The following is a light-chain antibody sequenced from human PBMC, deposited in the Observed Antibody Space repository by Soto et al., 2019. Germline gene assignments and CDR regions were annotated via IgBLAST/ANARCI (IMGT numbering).Light chain of an antibody. CDR1: SSDVGAYTY. CDR3: SSYAGSNNYV. V-gene: IGLV2-8*01. J-gene: IGLJ1*01. Sequence: QSALTQPPSASGSPGQSGTISCTGTSSDVGAYTYVSWYQQHPGKAPKLMIYGVTERPSGVPDRFSGSKSGNTASLTVSGLQTEDEAYYYCSSYAGSNNYVFGTGTKRTVL. CDR2: GVT.